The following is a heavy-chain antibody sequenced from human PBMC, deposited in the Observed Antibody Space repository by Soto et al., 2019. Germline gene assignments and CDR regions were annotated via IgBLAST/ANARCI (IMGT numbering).Heavy chain of an antibody. CDR2: ISAYNGDT. V-gene: IGHV1-18*01. D-gene: IGHD3-10*01. Sequence: ASVKVSCKASGYTFTSYGISWVRQAPGQGLEWMGWISAYNGDTNYAQKLQGRVTMTTDTSTSTAYMELRSLRSDDTAVYYCARGGYWFGDPHDAFDIWGQGTMVTVSS. J-gene: IGHJ3*02. CDR3: ARGGYWFGDPHDAFDI. CDR1: GYTFTSYG.